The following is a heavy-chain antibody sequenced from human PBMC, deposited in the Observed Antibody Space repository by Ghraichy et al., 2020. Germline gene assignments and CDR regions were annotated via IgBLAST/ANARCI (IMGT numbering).Heavy chain of an antibody. Sequence: GESLNISCAVSGFTISSNHMSWVRQGPGKGLECVSVMYSAGSTYYADSVKGRFTISRDNSKNMLYLHMNSLRADDTAVYFCARGSSALDDWGQGTLVTVSS. CDR3: ARGSSALDD. D-gene: IGHD3-10*01. V-gene: IGHV3-53*01. J-gene: IGHJ4*02. CDR2: MYSAGST. CDR1: GFTISSNH.